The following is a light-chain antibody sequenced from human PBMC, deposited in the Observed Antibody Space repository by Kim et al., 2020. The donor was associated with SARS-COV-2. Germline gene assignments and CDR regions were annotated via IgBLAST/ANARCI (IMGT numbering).Light chain of an antibody. J-gene: IGLJ1*01. CDR1: TSDFGGYNY. Sequence: QSALTQPASVSGSPGQSITISCTGTTSDFGGYNYVSWYQQHPGKAPKLMLYEVNDRPPGVSNRFSGYKSGNTASLTISGLQAGDEADYYCCSYTSTSTLVYGTGTKVIV. CDR3: CSYTSTSTLV. CDR2: EVN. V-gene: IGLV2-14*01.